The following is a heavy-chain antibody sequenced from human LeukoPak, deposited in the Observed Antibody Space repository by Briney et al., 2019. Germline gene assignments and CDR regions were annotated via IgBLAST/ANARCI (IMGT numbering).Heavy chain of an antibody. CDR1: GYTFTSYG. CDR3: ARLMGIAAADLYYFDY. J-gene: IGHJ4*02. D-gene: IGHD6-13*01. CDR2: ISAYNGNT. Sequence: ASVKVSCKASGYTFTSYGISWARQAPGQGLEWMGWISAYNGNTNYAQKLQGRVTMTTDTSTSTAYMELRSLRSDDTAVYYCARLMGIAAADLYYFDYWGQGTLVTVSS. V-gene: IGHV1-18*01.